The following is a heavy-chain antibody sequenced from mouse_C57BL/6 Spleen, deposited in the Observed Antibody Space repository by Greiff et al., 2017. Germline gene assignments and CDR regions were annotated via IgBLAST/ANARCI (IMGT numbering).Heavy chain of an antibody. V-gene: IGHV1-59*01. CDR2: IDPSDSYT. CDR3: ARRIAQASWFAY. CDR1: GYTFTSYW. J-gene: IGHJ3*01. Sequence: QVQLQQPGAELVRPGTSVKLSCKASGYTFTSYWLHWVKQRPGQGLEWIGVIDPSDSYTNYNQKFKGKATLTVDTSSSTAYMQLSSLTSEDSAVYYCARRIAQASWFAYWGQGTLVTVSA. D-gene: IGHD3-2*02.